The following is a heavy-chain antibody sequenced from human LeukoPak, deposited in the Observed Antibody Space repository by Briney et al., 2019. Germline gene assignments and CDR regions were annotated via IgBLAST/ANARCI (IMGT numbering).Heavy chain of an antibody. CDR2: INPNSGGT. CDR3: ARGYYDILTGYYPLGYFDY. D-gene: IGHD3-9*01. V-gene: IGHV1-2*02. CDR1: GYTFTGYY. Sequence: ASVKVSCKASGYTFTGYYMHWVRQAPGQGLEWMGWINPNSGGTNYAQKFQGRVTMTRGTSISTAYMELSRLRSDDTAVYYCARGYYDILTGYYPLGYFDYWGQGTLVTVSS. J-gene: IGHJ4*02.